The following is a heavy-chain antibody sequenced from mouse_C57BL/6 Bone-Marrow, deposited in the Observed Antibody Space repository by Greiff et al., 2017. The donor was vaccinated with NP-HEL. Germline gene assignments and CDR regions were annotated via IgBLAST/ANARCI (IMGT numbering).Heavy chain of an antibody. J-gene: IGHJ1*03. CDR1: GFTFSSYA. CDR2: ISSGGDYI. CDR3: TRDRDGYDDLWYFDV. Sequence: EVKLVESGEGLVKPGGSLKLSCAASGFTFSSYAMSWVRQTPEKRLEWVAYISSGGDYIYYADTVKGRFTISRDNARNTLYLQMSSLKSEDTAMYYCTRDRDGYDDLWYFDVWGTGTTVTVSS. D-gene: IGHD2-2*01. V-gene: IGHV5-9-1*02.